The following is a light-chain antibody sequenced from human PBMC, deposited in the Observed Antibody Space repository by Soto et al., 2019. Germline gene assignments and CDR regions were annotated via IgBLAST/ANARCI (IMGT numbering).Light chain of an antibody. CDR1: QSVSRK. CDR2: DTS. V-gene: IGKV3-15*01. Sequence: IGFTKSKTTLSLSPGERATLCFRASQSVSRKLAWYQHKPGQAPRLLIYDTSTRAADIPARFSGSGSGTDFTLTISSMLSEDCAVYYYHRYNQWRPIPFGQGTILDI. J-gene: IGKJ5*01. CDR3: HRYNQWRPIP.